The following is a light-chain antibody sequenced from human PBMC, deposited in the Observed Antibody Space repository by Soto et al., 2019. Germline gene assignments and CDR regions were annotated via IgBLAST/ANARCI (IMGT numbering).Light chain of an antibody. CDR3: QQYNNWPRT. Sequence: EIVLTQSPATLSLSPGERATLSCRASQHVSILLAWYQQKPGQAPRLLIHGATTRATGIPARFSGSGSGTEFTLTINSLQSEDFAVYYCQQYNNWPRTFGQGTKVDIK. J-gene: IGKJ1*01. CDR1: QHVSIL. V-gene: IGKV3-15*01. CDR2: GAT.